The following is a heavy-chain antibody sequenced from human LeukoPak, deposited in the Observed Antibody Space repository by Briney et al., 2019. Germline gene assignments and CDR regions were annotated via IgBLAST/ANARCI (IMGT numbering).Heavy chain of an antibody. CDR2: VSPPGGGT. CDR1: GFTFSNHG. Sequence: GGTLRLSCAAAGFTFSNHGMNWVRQAAGKGMEWLSGVSPPGGGTYYADSVKGRFTISRDDSKNTLSLQMNSLRVEDTAVYHCARDLAWGAFDYWGQGTLVTVSS. CDR3: ARDLAWGAFDY. D-gene: IGHD7-27*01. V-gene: IGHV3-23*01. J-gene: IGHJ4*02.